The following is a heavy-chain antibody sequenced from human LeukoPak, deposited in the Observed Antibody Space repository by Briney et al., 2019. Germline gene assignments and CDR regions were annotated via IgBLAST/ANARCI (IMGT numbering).Heavy chain of an antibody. CDR2: INPNSGGT. J-gene: IGHJ4*02. D-gene: IGHD6-13*01. CDR3: ARDTADWAAAALFDY. CDR1: GYTFIGYF. Sequence: GASVKVSCKASGYTFIGYFMHWVRQAPGRGLGWMGWINPNSGGTNYAQKFQGRVTIPRDTSISTAYMELSRLRSDDTAVYYCARDTADWAAAALFDYWGQGTLVTVSS. V-gene: IGHV1-2*02.